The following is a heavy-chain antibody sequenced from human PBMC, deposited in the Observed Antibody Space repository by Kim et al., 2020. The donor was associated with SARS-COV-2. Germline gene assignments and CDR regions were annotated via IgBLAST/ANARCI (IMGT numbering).Heavy chain of an antibody. CDR1: GGTFSSYA. Sequence: SVKVSCKASGGTFSSYAISWVRQAPGQGLEWMGGIIPIFGTANYAQKFQGRVTITADESTSTAYMELSSLRSEDTAVYYCARVAMVRGVITTGFDYWGQGTLVTVSS. D-gene: IGHD3-10*01. CDR3: ARVAMVRGVITTGFDY. V-gene: IGHV1-69*13. CDR2: IIPIFGTA. J-gene: IGHJ4*02.